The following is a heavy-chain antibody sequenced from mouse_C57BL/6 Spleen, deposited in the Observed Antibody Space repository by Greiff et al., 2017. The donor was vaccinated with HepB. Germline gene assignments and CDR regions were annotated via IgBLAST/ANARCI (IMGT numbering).Heavy chain of an antibody. D-gene: IGHD3-2*02. CDR2: IDPEDGET. CDR1: GFNIKDYY. Sequence: EVKLQESGAELVKPGASVKLSCTASGFNIKDYYMHWVKQRTGQGLEWIGRIDPEDGETKYAPKFQGKATITADTSSNTAYLQLSSLTSEDTAVYYGARGGQRRPLYAMDYWGQGTSVTVSS. V-gene: IGHV14-2*01. CDR3: ARGGQRRPLYAMDY. J-gene: IGHJ4*01.